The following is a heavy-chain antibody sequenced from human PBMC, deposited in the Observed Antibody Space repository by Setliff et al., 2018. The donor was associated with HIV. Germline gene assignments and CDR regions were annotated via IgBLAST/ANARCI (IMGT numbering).Heavy chain of an antibody. CDR1: GYTISSGYY. Sequence: KASETLSLTCALSGYTISSGYYWAWIRQPPGKGLEWIGRISYGGGTHYNPSLRSRVIISMDTSKNQFSLKLSSVTAADTAVYYCARDRYTYAYLDYWGQGTPVTVSS. D-gene: IGHD5-18*01. J-gene: IGHJ4*02. CDR2: ISYGGGT. CDR3: ARDRYTYAYLDY. V-gene: IGHV4-38-2*02.